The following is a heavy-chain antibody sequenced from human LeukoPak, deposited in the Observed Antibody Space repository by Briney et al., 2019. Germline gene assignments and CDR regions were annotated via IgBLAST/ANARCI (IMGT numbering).Heavy chain of an antibody. D-gene: IGHD3-10*01. CDR2: ISYDGSKK. J-gene: IGHJ4*02. CDR3: AKDFGYDSGTYLEQ. Sequence: GRSLRLSCAAAGFIFSSYSMHWVRQAPGKGLEWVAVISYDGSKKYYPESVRGRFTTSRDNSKNTLFLQMNSLRAEDTAVYYCAKDFGYDSGTYLEQWGQGTLVTVSS. CDR1: GFIFSSYS. V-gene: IGHV3-30*18.